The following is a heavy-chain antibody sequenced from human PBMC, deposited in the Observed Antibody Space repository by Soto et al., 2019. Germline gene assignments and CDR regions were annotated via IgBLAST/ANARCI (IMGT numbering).Heavy chain of an antibody. CDR3: ARDILSGGAYPDS. Sequence: GVLRLSCAASGFTFSTYTMNWVRQAPGKGLEWISSISSGSSYIYYAGSVKGRFTISRDNAKNSLFLQMSSLRADDTAVYYCARDILSGGAYPDSWGQGTKVTVSS. CDR1: GFTFSTYT. D-gene: IGHD3-10*01. J-gene: IGHJ5*01. V-gene: IGHV3-21*01. CDR2: ISSGSSYI.